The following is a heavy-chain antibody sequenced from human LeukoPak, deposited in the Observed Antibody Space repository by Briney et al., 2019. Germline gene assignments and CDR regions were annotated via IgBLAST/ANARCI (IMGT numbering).Heavy chain of an antibody. Sequence: PSETLSLTCAVYGGSFSGYYWSWIRQPPGKGLEWIREINHSGSTNYNPSLKSRVTVSVDTSKNQFSLKLSSVTAADTAVYYCARGRGGYSYGNTYYFDYWGQGTLVTVSS. V-gene: IGHV4-34*01. CDR1: GGSFSGYY. J-gene: IGHJ4*02. D-gene: IGHD5-18*01. CDR3: ARGRGGYSYGNTYYFDY. CDR2: INHSGST.